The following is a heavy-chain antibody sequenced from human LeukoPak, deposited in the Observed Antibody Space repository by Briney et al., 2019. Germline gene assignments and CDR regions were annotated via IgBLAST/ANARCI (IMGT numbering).Heavy chain of an antibody. D-gene: IGHD2-8*02. V-gene: IGHV1-24*01. CDR1: GYTLTQLS. CDR3: ATSCTGGVCPTSFRWFDP. Sequence: ASVKVSCKVSGYTLTQLSMYWVRQAPGKPLEWIGVFDPEDGETIYAQKFQGRVTMTEDTSTDTAYMELSSLRSEDTAVYYCATSCTGGVCPTSFRWFDPWGQGTLVTVSS. J-gene: IGHJ5*02. CDR2: FDPEDGET.